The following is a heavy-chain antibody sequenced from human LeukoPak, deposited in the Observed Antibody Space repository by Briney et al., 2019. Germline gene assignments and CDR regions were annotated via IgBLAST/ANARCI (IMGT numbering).Heavy chain of an antibody. D-gene: IGHD3-22*01. CDR1: GFTFSSYG. V-gene: IGHV3-30*18. Sequence: HPGGSLRLSCAASGFTFSSYGMHWVRQAPGKGLEWVAVISYDGSNKYYADSVKGRFTISRDNSKNTLYLQMNSLRSDDTAVYYCAKLSITMIEEGLGPDAFDIWGQGTMVTVSS. CDR3: AKLSITMIEEGLGPDAFDI. J-gene: IGHJ3*02. CDR2: ISYDGSNK.